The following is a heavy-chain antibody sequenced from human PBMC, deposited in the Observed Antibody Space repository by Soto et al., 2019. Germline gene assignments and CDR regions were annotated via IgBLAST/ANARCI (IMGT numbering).Heavy chain of an antibody. CDR3: ARDKSPILRYFDWLPLDY. CDR1: GFTFSSYA. CDR2: IWYDGNNI. D-gene: IGHD3-9*01. J-gene: IGHJ4*02. V-gene: IGHV3-33*08. Sequence: PGGSLRLSCAASGFTFSSYAMHWVRQAPGKGLEWVAVIWYDGNNIYYADSVKGRFTISRDNSKNTLYLQMNSLRAEDTAVYFCARDKSPILRYFDWLPLDYWGQGTRVTVSS.